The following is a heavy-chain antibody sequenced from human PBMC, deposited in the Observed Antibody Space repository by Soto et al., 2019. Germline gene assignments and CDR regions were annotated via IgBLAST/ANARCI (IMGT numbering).Heavy chain of an antibody. CDR1: GFTFSSHG. V-gene: IGHV3-30*18. J-gene: IGHJ3*01. CDR3: AKTNLEWLSDAAFDL. Sequence: QVQLVESGGGVVQPGRSLRLSCAASGFTFSSHGMHWVRQAPGKGLEWVAVISYDGSNKFYADSVKGRFTISRDNSKNTLFLQMNSLRGDDTAVDYCAKTNLEWLSDAAFDLWGQGTSVTVSS. CDR2: ISYDGSNK. D-gene: IGHD3-3*01.